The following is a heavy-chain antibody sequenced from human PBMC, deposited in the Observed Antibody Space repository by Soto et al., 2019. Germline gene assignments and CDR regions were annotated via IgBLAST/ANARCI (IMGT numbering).Heavy chain of an antibody. Sequence: SETLSLTCAVYGGSFSGYYWSWIRQPPGKGLEWIGEINHSGSTNYNPSLKSRVTISVDTSKNQFSLKLSSVTAADTAVYFCARGRASFHFDNWGQGTPVTVSS. J-gene: IGHJ4*02. CDR2: INHSGST. D-gene: IGHD3-16*02. V-gene: IGHV4-34*01. CDR3: ARGRASFHFDN. CDR1: GGSFSGYY.